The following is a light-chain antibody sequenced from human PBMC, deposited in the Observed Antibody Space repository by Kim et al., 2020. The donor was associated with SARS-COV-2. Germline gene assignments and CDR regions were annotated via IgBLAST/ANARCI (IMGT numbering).Light chain of an antibody. CDR3: ATWDDNLDVWM. V-gene: IGLV1-44*01. Sequence: GQCTTMSGTGSSSNVERNTVNCYQQFQGTAPQLLIDTDNPRPSGVSDRVSCSRSGTSASLAISALRSEDEADYYCATWDDNLDVWMFGGGTQLTVL. CDR1: SSNVERNT. CDR2: TDN. J-gene: IGLJ3*02.